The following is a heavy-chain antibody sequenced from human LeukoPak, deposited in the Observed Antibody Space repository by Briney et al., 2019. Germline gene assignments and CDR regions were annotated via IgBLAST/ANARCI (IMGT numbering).Heavy chain of an antibody. V-gene: IGHV3-15*01. CDR1: GXTFSNAW. D-gene: IGHD3-10*01. CDR2: IKSKTDGGTT. J-gene: IGHJ6*02. CDR3: TTDPMVRGVIIPYYYYGMDV. Sequence: GGSLRLSCAASGXTFSNAWVSWVRQAPGKGLEWVGRIKSKTDGGTTDYAAPVKGRFTISRDDSKNTLYLQMNSLKTEDTAVYYCTTDPMVRGVIIPYYYYGMDVWGQGTTVTVSS.